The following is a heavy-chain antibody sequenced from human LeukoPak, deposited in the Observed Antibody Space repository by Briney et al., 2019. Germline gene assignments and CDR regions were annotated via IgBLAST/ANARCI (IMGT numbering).Heavy chain of an antibody. CDR1: GDSVSSNSAA. J-gene: IGHJ5*02. D-gene: IGHD2-8*02. Sequence: SQTLSLTCAISGDSVSSNSAAWNWIRQSPSRGLEWLGRTYYRSKWYNDYAVSVKSRITINPDTSKNQFSLQLNSVTPEDTAVYYCARDTSLPRGFTGWFDPWGQGTLITVSS. V-gene: IGHV6-1*01. CDR3: ARDTSLPRGFTGWFDP. CDR2: TYYRSKWYN.